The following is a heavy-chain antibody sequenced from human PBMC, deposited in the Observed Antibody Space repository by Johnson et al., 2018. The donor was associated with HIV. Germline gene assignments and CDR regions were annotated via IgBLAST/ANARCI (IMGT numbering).Heavy chain of an antibody. Sequence: VQLAESGGGLVQPGGSLRLSCAASGFTFSSYAMHWVRQAPGKGLEYVSAISSNGGSTYSANPVKGRLTISRDNSKNTLYLQMGSLRAEDMAVYYCARARGDFWSGYPAFDIWGQGTMVTVSS. CDR1: GFTFSSYA. D-gene: IGHD3-3*01. CDR3: ARARGDFWSGYPAFDI. V-gene: IGHV3-64*01. J-gene: IGHJ3*02. CDR2: ISSNGGST.